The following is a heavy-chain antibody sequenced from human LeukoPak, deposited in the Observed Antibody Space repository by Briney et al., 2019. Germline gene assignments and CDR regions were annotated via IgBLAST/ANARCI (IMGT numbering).Heavy chain of an antibody. D-gene: IGHD3-3*01. CDR2: IYTSGST. CDR3: ASSAESVPAIFGVRGPYGMDV. CDR1: GGSISSGSYY. J-gene: IGHJ6*02. Sequence: SETLSLTCTVSGGSISSGSYYWSWIRQPAGKGLEWIGRIYTSGSTNYNPSLKSRVTISVDTSKNQFSLKLSSVTAADTAVYYCASSAESVPAIFGVRGPYGMDVWGQGTTVTVSS. V-gene: IGHV4-61*02.